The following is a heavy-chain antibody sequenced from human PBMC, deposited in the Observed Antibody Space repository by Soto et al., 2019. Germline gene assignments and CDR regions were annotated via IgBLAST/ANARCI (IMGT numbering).Heavy chain of an antibody. D-gene: IGHD2-2*01. CDR3: ARAGVPAAISSVGYYYYYGMDV. Sequence: PSETLSLTCTVSGGSISSYYWSWIRQPAGKGLEWIGRIYTSGSTNYNPSLKSRVTMSVDTSKNQFSLKLSSVTAADTAVYYCARAGVPAAISSVGYYYYYGMDVWGQGTTVTSP. CDR2: IYTSGST. V-gene: IGHV4-4*07. J-gene: IGHJ6*02. CDR1: GGSISSYY.